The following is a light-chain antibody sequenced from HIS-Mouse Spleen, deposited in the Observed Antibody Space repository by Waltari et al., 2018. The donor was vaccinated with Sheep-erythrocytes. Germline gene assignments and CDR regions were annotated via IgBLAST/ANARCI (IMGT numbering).Light chain of an antibody. J-gene: IGKJ3*01. CDR3: QQYDNLPHRFT. CDR2: DAS. V-gene: IGKV1-33*01. Sequence: DIQMTQSPSSLSASVGDRVTITCQASQDISNYLNWYQQKPGKAPKLLIYDASNLETGVPSRFSGSGSGTDFTFTISSLQPEDIATHYCQQYDNLPHRFTFGPGTKVDIK. CDR1: QDISNY.